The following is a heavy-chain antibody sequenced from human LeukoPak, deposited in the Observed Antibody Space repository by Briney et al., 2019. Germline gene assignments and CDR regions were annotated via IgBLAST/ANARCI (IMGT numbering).Heavy chain of an antibody. V-gene: IGHV4-61*02. CDR2: VYTSGST. J-gene: IGHJ5*02. CDR1: SGSISSASYY. D-gene: IGHD2-2*01. CDR3: ARLSCSSTSCYLGP. Sequence: SETLSLTCTVSSGSISSASYYWSWIRQPAGKGLEWIGRVYTSGSTNYNPSLKSRVTISVDTSKNQFSLKLSSVTAADTAVYYCARLSCSSTSCYLGPWGQGTLVTVSS.